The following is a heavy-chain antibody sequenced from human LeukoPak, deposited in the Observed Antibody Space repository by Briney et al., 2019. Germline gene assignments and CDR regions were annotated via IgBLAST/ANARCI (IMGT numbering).Heavy chain of an antibody. V-gene: IGHV3-13*01. Sequence: GGSLRLSCAASGFTFSSYDMHWVRQATGKGLEWVSAIGTAGDTYYPGSVKGRFTISRENAKNSLHLQMNSLRAGDTAVYYCARGEYSSSWYYFDYWGQGTLVTVSS. CDR1: GFTFSSYD. CDR3: ARGEYSSSWYYFDY. J-gene: IGHJ4*02. D-gene: IGHD6-13*01. CDR2: IGTAGDT.